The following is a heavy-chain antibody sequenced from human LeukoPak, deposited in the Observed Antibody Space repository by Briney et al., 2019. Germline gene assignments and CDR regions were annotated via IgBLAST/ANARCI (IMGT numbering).Heavy chain of an antibody. CDR2: ISSSSSCI. D-gene: IGHD3-22*01. J-gene: IGHJ3*02. CDR3: ARDPDYYDSSGYSDDAFDI. CDR1: GFTFSSYS. V-gene: IGHV3-21*01. Sequence: GGSLRLSCAASGFTFSSYSMNWVRQAPGKGLEWVSSISSSSSCIYYADSVKGRFTISRDNAKNSLYLQMNSLRAEDTAVYYCARDPDYYDSSGYSDDAFDIWGQGTMVTVSS.